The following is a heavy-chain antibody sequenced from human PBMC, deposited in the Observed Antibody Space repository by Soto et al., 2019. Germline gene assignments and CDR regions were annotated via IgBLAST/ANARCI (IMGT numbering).Heavy chain of an antibody. J-gene: IGHJ6*03. D-gene: IGHD6-6*01. Sequence: QLQLQESGPGLVKPSETLSLTCTVSGGSISSSSYYWGWIRQPPGKGLEWIGSIYYSGSTYYNPSLKSRVTISVDTSKNQFSLKLSSVTAADTAVYYCARHPSLAARPASYYYYMDVWGKGTTVTFSS. CDR3: ARHPSLAARPASYYYYMDV. CDR2: IYYSGST. V-gene: IGHV4-39*01. CDR1: GGSISSSSYY.